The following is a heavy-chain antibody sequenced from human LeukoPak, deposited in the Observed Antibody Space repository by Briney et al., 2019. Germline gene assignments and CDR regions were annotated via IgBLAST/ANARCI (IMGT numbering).Heavy chain of an antibody. CDR3: AKPLLEWLLWTAFDI. V-gene: IGHV3-30*18. D-gene: IGHD3-3*01. CDR2: ISYDGSNK. Sequence: SLXLSXAASGFTFSSYGMHWVRQAPGKGLEWVAVISYDGSNKYHADSVKGRFTISRDNSKNTLYLQMNSLRAEDTAVYYCAKPLLEWLLWTAFDIWGQGTMVTVSS. J-gene: IGHJ3*02. CDR1: GFTFSSYG.